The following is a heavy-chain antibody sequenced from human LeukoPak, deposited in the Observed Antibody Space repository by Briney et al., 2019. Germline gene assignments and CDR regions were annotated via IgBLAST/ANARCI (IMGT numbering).Heavy chain of an antibody. J-gene: IGHJ4*02. CDR3: ASMYSWYNNVDY. Sequence: GGSLRLSCAASGFTFSSYWMSWVRQAPGERLEWVANIKQDGSEQYYVDSVKGRFTISRDNAKNSLYLQMNSLRAEDTAVYYCASMYSWYNNVDYWGQGTLVTVSS. D-gene: IGHD6-13*01. CDR2: IKQDGSEQ. V-gene: IGHV3-7*03. CDR1: GFTFSSYW.